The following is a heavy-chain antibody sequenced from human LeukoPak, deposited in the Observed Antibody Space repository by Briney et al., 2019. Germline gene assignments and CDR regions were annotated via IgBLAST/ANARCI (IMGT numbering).Heavy chain of an antibody. CDR1: RGSISSYY. J-gene: IGHJ5*02. CDR2: IYYSGST. V-gene: IGHV4-59*08. D-gene: IGHD2-2*01. Sequence: SETLSLTCTVSRGSISSYYWSWIRQPPGKGLEWIGYIYYSGSTNYNPSLQSRVTISIDRSKNQFSLKLSSVTAADTAVYYCARLLGYCGTTSCFGRAYWFDPWGQGTLVTVSS. CDR3: ARLLGYCGTTSCFGRAYWFDP.